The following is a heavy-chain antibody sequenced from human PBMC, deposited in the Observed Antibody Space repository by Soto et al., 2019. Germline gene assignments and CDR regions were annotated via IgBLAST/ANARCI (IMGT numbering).Heavy chain of an antibody. CDR1: GFTFSSYS. J-gene: IGHJ4*02. D-gene: IGHD3-22*01. CDR3: ARVYDSSGYVPLDY. Sequence: EVQLVESGGGLVQPGGSLRLSCAASGFTFSSYSMNWVRQAPGKGLEWVSYISSSSSTIYYADSVKGRFTISRDNAKNSRYLQMNSLRAEDTAVYYCARVYDSSGYVPLDYWGQGTLVTVSS. CDR2: ISSSSSTI. V-gene: IGHV3-48*01.